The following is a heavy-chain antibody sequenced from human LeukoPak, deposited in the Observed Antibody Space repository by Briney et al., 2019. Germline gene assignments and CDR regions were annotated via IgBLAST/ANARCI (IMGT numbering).Heavy chain of an antibody. CDR2: ISSSSSYI. J-gene: IGHJ6*03. Sequence: GGSLRLSCAASGFTFSSYEMNWVRQAPGKGLEWVSSISSSSSYIYYADSVKGRFTISRDNAKNSLYLQMNSLRAEDTAVYYCARARAVRLRILWFGESYYMDVWGKGTTVTISS. CDR3: ARARAVRLRILWFGESYYMDV. D-gene: IGHD3-10*01. V-gene: IGHV3-21*01. CDR1: GFTFSSYE.